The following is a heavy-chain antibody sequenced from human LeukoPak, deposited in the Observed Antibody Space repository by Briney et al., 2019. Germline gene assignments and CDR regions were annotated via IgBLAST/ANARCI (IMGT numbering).Heavy chain of an antibody. Sequence: GASVKVSCKASGYTFSSYGISWVRQAPGQGLEWVGWISGYNGRTQYAQKLQGRVTLATDTSTTTTYMELRSLRFDDTALYYCTRDPYDFLTGRYSGSGGDFWGQGTLVIVSS. V-gene: IGHV1-18*01. CDR1: GYTFSSYG. CDR2: ISGYNGRT. J-gene: IGHJ4*02. CDR3: TRDPYDFLTGRYSGSGGDF. D-gene: IGHD3-9*01.